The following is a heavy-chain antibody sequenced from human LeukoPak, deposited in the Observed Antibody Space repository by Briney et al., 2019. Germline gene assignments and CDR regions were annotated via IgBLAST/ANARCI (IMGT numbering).Heavy chain of an antibody. Sequence: GGSLRLSCAASGFTFDDYAMSWVRQAPGKGLEWVGRIKSKTDGGTTDYAAPVKGRFTISRDDSKNTLYLQMNSLKTEDTAVYYCTTDNAKRGATSYMDVWGKGTTVTVSS. D-gene: IGHD4/OR15-4a*01. J-gene: IGHJ6*03. CDR3: TTDNAKRGATSYMDV. V-gene: IGHV3-15*01. CDR2: IKSKTDGGTT. CDR1: GFTFDDYA.